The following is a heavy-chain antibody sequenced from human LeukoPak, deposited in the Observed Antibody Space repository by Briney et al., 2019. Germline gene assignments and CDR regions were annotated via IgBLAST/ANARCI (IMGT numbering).Heavy chain of an antibody. CDR2: IRYDGSNK. V-gene: IGHV3-30*02. D-gene: IGHD2/OR15-2a*01. J-gene: IGHJ4*02. CDR3: AKGGINLIDY. Sequence: GGSLRLSCAASGFTFRSYALHWVRQAPGKGLEWVAFIRYDGSNKYYADSVKGRFTISRDNSKNTLYLQMNSLRAEDTAVYYCAKGGINLIDYWGQGTLVTVSS. CDR1: GFTFRSYA.